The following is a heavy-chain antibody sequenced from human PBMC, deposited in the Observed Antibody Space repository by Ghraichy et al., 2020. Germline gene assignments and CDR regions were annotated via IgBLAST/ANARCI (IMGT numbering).Heavy chain of an antibody. D-gene: IGHD6-19*01. V-gene: IGHV3-21*01. CDR2: ISSSTRYI. CDR3: SRGGGAGTPVLYHMDV. Sequence: GSLRLSCVASGLMFSPNSMNWVRQAPGKGLEWVASISSSTRYIYYADSVKCRFIISRDNAQNSLYLQMNSLRAEDTAVYYCSRGGGAGTPVLYHMDVWGLGTTVTVSS. CDR1: GLMFSPNS. J-gene: IGHJ6*02.